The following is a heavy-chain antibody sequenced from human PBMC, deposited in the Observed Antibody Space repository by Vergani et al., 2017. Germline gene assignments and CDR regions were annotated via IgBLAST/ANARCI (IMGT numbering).Heavy chain of an antibody. D-gene: IGHD6-13*01. J-gene: IGHJ6*03. Sequence: QVQLVQSGAEVKKPGSSVKVSCKASGGTFSSYAISWVRPAPGQGLEWMGGIIPIFGTATYAQKFQGRVTITADESTSTAYMELSSLRSEDTAVYYCARQPAAGTSDYYYYMDVWGKGTTVTVSS. CDR3: ARQPAAGTSDYYYYMDV. CDR1: GGTFSSYA. V-gene: IGHV1-69*01. CDR2: IIPIFGTA.